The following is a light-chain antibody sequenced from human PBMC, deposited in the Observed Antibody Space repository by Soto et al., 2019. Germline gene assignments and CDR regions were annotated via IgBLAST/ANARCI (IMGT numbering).Light chain of an antibody. CDR2: DAS. CDR3: QQYDNLPLT. V-gene: IGKV1-33*01. J-gene: IGKJ4*01. CDR1: HDISNY. Sequence: DIQMTQSPSSLSASVGDRVTITCQAIHDISNYLNWYQQKPGKAPKLLIYDASNLETGVPSRFSGSGSGTDFTFTISSLQPEDIATYYCQQYDNLPLTFGGGTKVEIK.